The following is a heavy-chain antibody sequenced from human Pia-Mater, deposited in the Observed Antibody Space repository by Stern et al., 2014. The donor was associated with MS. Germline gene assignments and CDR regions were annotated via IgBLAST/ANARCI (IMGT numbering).Heavy chain of an antibody. J-gene: IGHJ6*02. D-gene: IGHD3-9*01. CDR1: GGTFNVYA. CDR3: ARDGRHTDNYGLDV. V-gene: IGHV1-69*01. CDR2: IIPIFGTA. Sequence: VQLVKSGAEVKKPGSSVKVSCKASGGTFNVYAINWLRQAPGQGLEWMGGIIPIFGTANYAQKVQGRVTITADESTRTSAMQLSSLRYDDTAVYYCARDGRHTDNYGLDVWGQGTTVTVSS.